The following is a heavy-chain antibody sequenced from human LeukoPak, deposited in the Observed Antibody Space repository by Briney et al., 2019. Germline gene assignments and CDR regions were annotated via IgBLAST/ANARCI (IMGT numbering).Heavy chain of an antibody. CDR3: ARRTYDSSGYSFDY. CDR2: IYYSGST. V-gene: IGHV4-39*01. J-gene: IGHJ4*02. CDR1: GGSISSSSYY. D-gene: IGHD3-22*01. Sequence: PSETLSLTCTVSGGSISSSSYYWGWIRQPPGKGLEWIGSIYYSGSTYYNPSLKSRVTISVDTSKNQFSLKLSSVTAADTAVYYCARRTYDSSGYSFDYWGQGTLVTVSS.